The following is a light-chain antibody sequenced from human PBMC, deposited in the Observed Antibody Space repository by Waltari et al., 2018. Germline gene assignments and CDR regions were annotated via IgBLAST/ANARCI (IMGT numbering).Light chain of an antibody. Sequence: EIVMTQSPATLSVSLGERATLSCRASQSVSSNLAWYQQKPGQAPRLLIYGASTRATGIPARFSGSGSGTEFTLTISSLQSEDFAVYHCEQYNNWPPWTFGQGTKVEIK. J-gene: IGKJ1*01. V-gene: IGKV3D-15*01. CDR3: EQYNNWPPWT. CDR2: GAS. CDR1: QSVSSN.